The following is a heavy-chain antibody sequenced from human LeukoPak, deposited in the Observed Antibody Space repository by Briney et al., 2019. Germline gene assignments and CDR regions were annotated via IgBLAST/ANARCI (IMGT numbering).Heavy chain of an antibody. CDR2: IYYSGST. Sequence: SETLSLTCTVSGGSISSYYWSWIRQPPGKGLEWIGYIYYSGSTNYNPSLKSRVTIPVDTSKNQFSLKLSSVTAADTAVYYCARVHYYGSGSYYGSDYFDYWGQGTLVTVSS. J-gene: IGHJ4*02. CDR1: GGSISSYY. CDR3: ARVHYYGSGSYYGSDYFDY. D-gene: IGHD3-10*01. V-gene: IGHV4-59*01.